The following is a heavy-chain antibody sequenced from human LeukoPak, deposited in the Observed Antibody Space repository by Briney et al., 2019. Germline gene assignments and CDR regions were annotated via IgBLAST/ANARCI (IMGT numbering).Heavy chain of an antibody. CDR2: IRSKTYDKTT. CDR1: GFTLGDYA. J-gene: IGHJ4*02. D-gene: IGHD2-21*02. V-gene: IGHV3-49*04. Sequence: PGGSLRLSCTGSGFTLGDYAMNWVRQVPGKGLEWIGFIRSKTYDKTTEYAASVKGRFTISRDDSKNTAYLQINSLKVEDTAVYYCSRSGSGDCYFCRPGQDWGQGTLITVSS. CDR3: SRSGSGDCYFCRPGQD.